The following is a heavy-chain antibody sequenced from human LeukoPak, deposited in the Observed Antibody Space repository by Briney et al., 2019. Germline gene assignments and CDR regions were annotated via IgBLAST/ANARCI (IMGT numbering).Heavy chain of an antibody. D-gene: IGHD4-17*01. CDR3: ARETGSAVGSTDFDV. Sequence: GGSLRLSCAASGFTFSSYAIHWVRQAPGKGLEWVTVISYDGSNKYYADSVKGRFTISRDNSKNTLYLQMNSLRAEDTAVYYCARETGSAVGSTDFDVWGQGTTVTVSS. V-gene: IGHV3-30-3*01. CDR2: ISYDGSNK. CDR1: GFTFSSYA. J-gene: IGHJ6*02.